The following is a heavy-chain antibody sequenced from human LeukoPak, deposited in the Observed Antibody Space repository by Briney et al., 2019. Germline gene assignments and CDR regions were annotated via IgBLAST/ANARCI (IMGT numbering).Heavy chain of an antibody. CDR3: ARIGAGSSRDY. Sequence: GGSLRLSCAASGFTFSDYYMSWIRQTPGKGLEWVSYISSSSSNRNYADSVKGRFTISRDSAKNSLYLQMNSLRAEDTAVYYCARIGAGSSRDYWGQGTLVTVSP. CDR2: ISSSSSNR. CDR1: GFTFSDYY. V-gene: IGHV3-11*06. J-gene: IGHJ4*02. D-gene: IGHD6-13*01.